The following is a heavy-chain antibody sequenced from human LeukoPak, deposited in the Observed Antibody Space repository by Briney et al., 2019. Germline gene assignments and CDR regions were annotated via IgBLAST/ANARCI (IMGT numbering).Heavy chain of an antibody. Sequence: ASETLSLTCTVSGGSISSYYWSWIRQPPGKGLEWIGYIYYSGSTNYNPSLKSRVTISVDTSKNQFSLKLSSVTAADTAVYYCARGYSGSSVGFDYWGQGTLVTVSS. V-gene: IGHV4-59*01. CDR1: GGSISSYY. D-gene: IGHD6-6*01. CDR2: IYYSGST. J-gene: IGHJ4*02. CDR3: ARGYSGSSVGFDY.